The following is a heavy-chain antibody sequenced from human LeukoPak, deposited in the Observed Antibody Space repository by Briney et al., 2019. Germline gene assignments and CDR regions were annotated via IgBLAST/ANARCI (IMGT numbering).Heavy chain of an antibody. V-gene: IGHV3-23*01. CDR1: GFTFSRYV. CDR3: ASRGFSYGSFDY. J-gene: IGHJ4*02. D-gene: IGHD5-18*01. CDR2: ISGSGGST. Sequence: PGXSLRLSCAASGFTFSRYVMSWVRQTPGKGLEWVSAISGSGGSTYYADSVKGRFTISRDNSKNTVYLQMNSLRVEDTAVYYCASRGFSYGSFDYWGQGTLVTVSS.